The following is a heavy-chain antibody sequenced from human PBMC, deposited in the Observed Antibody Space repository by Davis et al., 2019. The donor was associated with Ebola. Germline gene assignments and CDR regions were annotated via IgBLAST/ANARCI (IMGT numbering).Heavy chain of an antibody. CDR3: ARVVAARPYYYYGMDV. CDR1: GYTFTGYY. V-gene: IGHV1-2*02. J-gene: IGHJ6*02. Sequence: ASVKVSCKASGYTFTGYYMHWVRQAPGQGLEWMGWINPNSGGTNYAQKFQGRVTMTRDTSISTAYMELSRLRSDDTAVYYCARVVAARPYYYYGMDVWGQGTTVTVPS. D-gene: IGHD6-6*01. CDR2: INPNSGGT.